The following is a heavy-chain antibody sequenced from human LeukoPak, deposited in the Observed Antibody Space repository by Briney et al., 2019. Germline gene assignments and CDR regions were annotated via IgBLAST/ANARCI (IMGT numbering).Heavy chain of an antibody. CDR2: INQDGSQK. J-gene: IGHJ5*02. CDR1: GLTFSIYW. CDR3: ARARYCSSTSCYSGHGP. D-gene: IGHD2-2*01. Sequence: GGSLRLSCAASGLTFSIYWMSWVRQAPGKGLEWVANINQDGSQKYYVDSVKGRFTISRDNAKNSLYLQMNSLRAEDTAVYYCARARYCSSTSCYSGHGPWGQGTLVTVSS. V-gene: IGHV3-7*01.